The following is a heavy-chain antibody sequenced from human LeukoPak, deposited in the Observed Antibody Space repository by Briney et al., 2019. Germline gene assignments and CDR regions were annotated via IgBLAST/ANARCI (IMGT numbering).Heavy chain of an antibody. CDR1: GFTFSTYA. D-gene: IGHD3-3*02. CDR2: ISGSGGST. CDR3: AKLAIYGVVTYYFDY. J-gene: IGHJ4*02. V-gene: IGHV3-23*01. Sequence: PGGSLRLSCAASGFTFSTYAMSWVRQAPGKGLEWVSAISGSGGSTYYADSVKGRFTISRDNSKNTLYLQMNSLRAEDTAVYYCAKLAIYGVVTYYFDYWGQGTLVTVSS.